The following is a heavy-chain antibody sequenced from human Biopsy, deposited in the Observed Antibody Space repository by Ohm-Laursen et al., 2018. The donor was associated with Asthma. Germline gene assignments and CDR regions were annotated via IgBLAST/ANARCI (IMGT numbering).Heavy chain of an antibody. Sequence: SLRLSCSASGFTFDDYGMHWVRQAPGKGLEWVSGISWNSGSIGYADSVKGRFTISRDNAKNSLYLQMNSLRVEDTALYYCTKATLGDIGKDYWGQGTLVTVSS. D-gene: IGHD2-21*01. CDR3: TKATLGDIGKDY. CDR1: GFTFDDYG. V-gene: IGHV3-9*01. J-gene: IGHJ4*02. CDR2: ISWNSGSI.